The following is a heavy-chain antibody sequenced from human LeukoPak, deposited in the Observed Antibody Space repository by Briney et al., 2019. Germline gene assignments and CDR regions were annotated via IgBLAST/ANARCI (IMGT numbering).Heavy chain of an antibody. J-gene: IGHJ2*01. V-gene: IGHV4-39*07. CDR1: GGSISSSYYY. CDR3: ARVATNWGSPSGYFDL. D-gene: IGHD7-27*01. CDR2: IYYSGST. Sequence: PSETLSLTCTVSGGSISSSYYYWGWIRQPPGKGLEWIGSIYYSGSTYYNPSLKSRVTISVDTSKNQFSLKLSSVTAADTAVYYCARVATNWGSPSGYFDLWGRGTLVTVSS.